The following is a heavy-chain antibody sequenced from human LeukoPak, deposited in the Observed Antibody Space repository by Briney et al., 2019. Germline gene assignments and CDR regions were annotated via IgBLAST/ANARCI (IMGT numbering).Heavy chain of an antibody. CDR3: ARAVQLERRGWFDP. J-gene: IGHJ5*02. Sequence: SQTLSLTCAISEDSVSSNSAAWNWIRQSPSRGLEWLGRTYYRSKWYNDYAVSVKSRITINPDTSKNQFSLQLNSVTPEDTAVYYCARAVQLERRGWFDPWGQGTLVTVSS. D-gene: IGHD1-1*01. CDR1: EDSVSSNSAA. V-gene: IGHV6-1*01. CDR2: TYYRSKWYN.